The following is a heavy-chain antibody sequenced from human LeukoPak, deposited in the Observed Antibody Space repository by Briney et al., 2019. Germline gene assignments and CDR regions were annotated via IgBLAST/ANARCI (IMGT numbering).Heavy chain of an antibody. CDR1: GGSISSSSYY. CDR2: IYYSGST. J-gene: IGHJ4*02. Sequence: SETLSLICTVSGGSISSSSYYWGWIRKPPGKGLEWIGSIYYSGSTYYNPSLKSRVTISVDTSKNQFSLKLSSVTAADTAVYYCARPYCSGGSCYSGYFDYWGQGTLVTVSS. V-gene: IGHV4-39*01. CDR3: ARPYCSGGSCYSGYFDY. D-gene: IGHD2-15*01.